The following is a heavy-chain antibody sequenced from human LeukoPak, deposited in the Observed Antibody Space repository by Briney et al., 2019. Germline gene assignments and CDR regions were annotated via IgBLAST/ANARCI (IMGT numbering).Heavy chain of an antibody. J-gene: IGHJ6*03. CDR2: MKTNNGKT. D-gene: IGHD3-9*01. CDR3: ARGRGVRYFDWLLYGRNYYYYMDV. CDR1: GYTFTSYD. Sequence: ASVTVSFTASGYTFTSYDINWVRQAHGQGNERMGWMKTNNGKTGYSQKFQGRVTMTRNPSISTAYMELSSLRSEDTAVYYCARGRGVRYFDWLLYGRNYYYYMDVWGKGTTVTISS. V-gene: IGHV1-8*01.